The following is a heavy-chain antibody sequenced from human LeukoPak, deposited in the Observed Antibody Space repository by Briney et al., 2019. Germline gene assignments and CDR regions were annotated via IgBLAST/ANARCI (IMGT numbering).Heavy chain of an antibody. CDR3: ARDSDYGGNSGVWYWFDP. Sequence: GGSLRLSCAASGFTFSSYWMSWVRQAPGKGLEWVANIKQDGNEKYYVDSVKGRFTISRDNAKNSLYLQMNSLRAEDTALYYCARDSDYGGNSGVWYWFDPWGQGTLVTVSS. CDR2: IKQDGNEK. V-gene: IGHV3-7*03. D-gene: IGHD4-23*01. J-gene: IGHJ5*02. CDR1: GFTFSSYW.